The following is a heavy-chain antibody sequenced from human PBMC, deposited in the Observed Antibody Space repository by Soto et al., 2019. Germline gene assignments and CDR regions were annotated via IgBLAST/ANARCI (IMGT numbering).Heavy chain of an antibody. CDR3: AKDGVPAAYYCYCGMDV. CDR2: ISGSGGST. D-gene: IGHD2-2*01. J-gene: IGHJ6*02. CDR1: GFTFSSYA. V-gene: IGHV3-23*01. Sequence: EVQLLESGGGLVQPGGSLRLSCAASGFTFSSYAMSWVRQAPGKGLEWVSAISGSGGSTYYADSVKGRFTISRDNSMNTLYLQMNSLRAEDTAVYYCAKDGVPAAYYCYCGMDVWGQGTTVTVSS.